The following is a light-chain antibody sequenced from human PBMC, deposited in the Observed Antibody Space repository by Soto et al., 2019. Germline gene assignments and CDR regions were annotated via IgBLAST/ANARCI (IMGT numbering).Light chain of an antibody. CDR2: DAS. CDR3: QQFNSYPMYT. V-gene: IGKV1-33*01. CDR1: QDISNY. Sequence: DIQMTQSPSSLSASVGDRVTITCQASQDISNYLNWYQQKPGKAPKLLIYDASNLETGVPSRFSGSGSGTDFTFTISSLQPEDFATYYCQQFNSYPMYTFGQGTKLEIK. J-gene: IGKJ2*01.